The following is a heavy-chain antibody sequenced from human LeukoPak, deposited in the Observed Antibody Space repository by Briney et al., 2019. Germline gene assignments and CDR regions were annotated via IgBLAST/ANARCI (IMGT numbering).Heavy chain of an antibody. CDR2: ISAYNGNT. CDR1: GYTFTSYG. V-gene: IGHV1-18*01. J-gene: IGHJ4*02. CDR3: ATVPKPYYYDSSGYLDY. Sequence: ASVKVSCKASGYTFTSYGISWVRQAPGQGLEWMGWISAYNGNTNYAQKLQGRVTMTTDTSTSTAYLELRSLRSDDTAVYYCATVPKPYYYDSSGYLDYWGQGTLVTVSS. D-gene: IGHD3-22*01.